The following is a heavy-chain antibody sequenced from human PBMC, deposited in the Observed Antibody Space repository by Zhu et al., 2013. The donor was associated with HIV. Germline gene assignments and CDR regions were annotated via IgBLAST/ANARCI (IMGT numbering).Heavy chain of an antibody. J-gene: IGHJ4*02. Sequence: QVKLVQSGGEVKKPGASVKVSCKASGYTFTSYDINWVRQATGQGLEWMGWMNPNRGSAGYAQKFQGRITMTRNSSETTAYMELRSLRSEDTAVYYCARGRWDSSGWSYWGQGTLVAVSA. CDR3: ARGRWDSSGWSY. CDR1: GYTFTSYD. V-gene: IGHV1-8*01. CDR2: MNPNRGSA. D-gene: IGHD6-19*01.